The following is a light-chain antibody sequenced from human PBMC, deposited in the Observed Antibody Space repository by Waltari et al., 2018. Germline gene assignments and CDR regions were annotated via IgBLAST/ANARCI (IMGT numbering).Light chain of an antibody. CDR3: QSYDSSLSGGV. CDR2: GNS. V-gene: IGLV1-40*01. J-gene: IGLJ2*01. Sequence: QSVLTQPHSVSGAPGQRVTISCPGSSSNIGAGYDVHWYQQLPGTAPKLHLYGNSNRPSGGPDRFSGSKSGTSASLAITGLQAEDEANYYCQSYDSSLSGGVFGGGTKLTVL. CDR1: SSNIGAGYD.